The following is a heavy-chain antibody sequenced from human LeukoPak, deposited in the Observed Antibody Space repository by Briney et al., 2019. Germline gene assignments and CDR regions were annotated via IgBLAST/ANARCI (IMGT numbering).Heavy chain of an antibody. CDR3: ARDSATVTSTSSWFDP. V-gene: IGHV3-21*01. CDR1: GFTFSSYS. D-gene: IGHD4-17*01. J-gene: IGHJ5*02. CDR2: ISSSSSYI. Sequence: GGSLRLSCAASGFTFSSYSMNWVRQAPGKGLEWVSSISSSSSYIYYADSVKGRFTISRDNAKKSLYLQMNSLRAEDTAVYYCARDSATVTSTSSWFDPWGLGTLVTVSS.